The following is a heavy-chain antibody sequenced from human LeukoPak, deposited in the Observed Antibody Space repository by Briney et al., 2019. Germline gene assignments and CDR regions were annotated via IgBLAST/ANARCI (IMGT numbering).Heavy chain of an antibody. CDR1: GGTFSSYA. Sequence: SVKVSCKASGGTFSSYAISWVRQAPGQGLEWMGRIIPILGIANYAQKFQGRVTITADKSTSTAYMELSSLRSEDTAVYYCATLDGNGSGSYYDYWGQGTLVTVSS. CDR2: IIPILGIA. CDR3: ATLDGNGSGSYYDY. J-gene: IGHJ4*02. V-gene: IGHV1-69*04. D-gene: IGHD3-10*01.